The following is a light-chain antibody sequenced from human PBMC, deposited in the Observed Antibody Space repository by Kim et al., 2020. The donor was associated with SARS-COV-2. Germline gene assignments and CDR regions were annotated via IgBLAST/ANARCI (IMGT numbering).Light chain of an antibody. CDR2: FKSASNN. J-gene: IGLJ3*02. CDR3: AIWYSNTWV. Sequence: QPVLTQPTSLSTSPGASARFTFTLRSDINVNTYNIYWYQQKPGSLPHYLLRFKSASNNQQGSGVPSRFSGSKDASTNAGLLLISGLQSEDEADYYCAIWYSNTWVFGGGTQLTVL. V-gene: IGLV5-39*01. CDR1: SDINVNTYN.